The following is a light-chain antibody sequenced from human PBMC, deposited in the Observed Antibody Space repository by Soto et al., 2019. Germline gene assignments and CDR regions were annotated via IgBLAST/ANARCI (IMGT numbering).Light chain of an antibody. J-gene: IGKJ1*01. CDR1: QNVNIY. CDR2: DAS. Sequence: EIVLTQSPATLSLSPGERATLSCRTSQNVNIYLAWYQQKPGQAPRLLIYDASNRATGIPARFSGSGSGTDFTLTITSLEPADFAVYYCQQRVSWPLTFGQGTKVEIK. CDR3: QQRVSWPLT. V-gene: IGKV3-11*01.